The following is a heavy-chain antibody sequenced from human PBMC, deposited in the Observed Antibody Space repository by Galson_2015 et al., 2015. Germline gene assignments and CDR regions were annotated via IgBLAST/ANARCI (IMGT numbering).Heavy chain of an antibody. CDR2: ISGGGGST. CDR3: ARDANRGGEFDY. Sequence: SLRLSCAASGFTFSSYAMTWVRQAPGKGLEWVSVISGGGGSTYYADSVKGRFTISRDNAENSLDLQMNSLRADDTAVYYCARDANRGGEFDYWGQGALVTVSS. J-gene: IGHJ4*02. CDR1: GFTFSSYA. V-gene: IGHV3-23*01. D-gene: IGHD3-16*01.